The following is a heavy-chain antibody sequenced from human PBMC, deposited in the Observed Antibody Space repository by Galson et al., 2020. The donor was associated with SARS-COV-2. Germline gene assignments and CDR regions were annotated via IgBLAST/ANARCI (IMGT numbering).Heavy chain of an antibody. CDR1: ARSPSSYY. J-gene: IGHJ3*02. D-gene: IGHD1-20*01. CDR3: ARDGAYDWNGSSRSFDI. V-gene: IGHV4-59*13. CDR2: TYTSGST. Sequence: SETLSLTCPVSARSPSSYYRSWIRQPQENGLEWNGSTYTSGSTNYNPSLKSRVTISVDTSKNQFSLKLSSVTAADTSVYYCARDGAYDWNGSSRSFDIWGQGTMVTVSS.